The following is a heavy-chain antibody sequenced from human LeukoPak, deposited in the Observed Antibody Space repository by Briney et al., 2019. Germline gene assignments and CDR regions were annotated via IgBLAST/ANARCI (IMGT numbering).Heavy chain of an antibody. V-gene: IGHV1-8*01. CDR1: GYTFTSYD. CDR3: ARGVAGTGDFDY. J-gene: IGHJ4*02. D-gene: IGHD6-19*01. Sequence: ASVKVSCKASGYTFTSYDINWVRQATGQGLEWMGWMNPNSGNTGYAQKFQGRVTMTRNTSISTAYMELSSLRSEDTAVYYCARGVAGTGDFDYWGQGTLVTVSS. CDR2: MNPNSGNT.